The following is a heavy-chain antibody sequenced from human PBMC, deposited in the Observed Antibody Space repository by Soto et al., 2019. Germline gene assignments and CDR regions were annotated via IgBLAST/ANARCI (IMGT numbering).Heavy chain of an antibody. CDR2: ISWNSGSI. CDR3: AKDPGNGMDV. Sequence: PGGSLRLSCAASGFTFDDYAMHWVRQAPGKGLEWVSGISWNSGSIGYADSVKGRFTISRDNAKNSLYLQMNSLRAEDTALYYCAKDPGNGMDVWGQGTKATVYS. J-gene: IGHJ6*02. V-gene: IGHV3-9*01. CDR1: GFTFDDYA.